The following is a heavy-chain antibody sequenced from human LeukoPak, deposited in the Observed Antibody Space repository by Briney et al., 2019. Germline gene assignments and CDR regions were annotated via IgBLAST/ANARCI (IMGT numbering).Heavy chain of an antibody. D-gene: IGHD4-17*01. V-gene: IGHV4-59*01. Sequence: PSETLSLTCTVSGGSISGSYWSWVRQPPGKGLEWIAYMYNSGSTNYNPPLKSRVTISIDTSKNPFSLKLSSLTAADTAIYYCARGIESYGDYGYWGQGILVTVSS. CDR3: ARGIESYGDYGY. CDR1: GGSISGSY. CDR2: MYNSGST. J-gene: IGHJ4*02.